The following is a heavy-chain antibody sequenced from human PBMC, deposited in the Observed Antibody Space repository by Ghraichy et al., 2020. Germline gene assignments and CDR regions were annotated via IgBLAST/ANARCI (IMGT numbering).Heavy chain of an antibody. Sequence: ASVKVSCKASGYTFTSYYMHWVRQAPGQGLEWMGIIKPSGGSTSYAQKFQGRVTMTRDTSTSTVYMELSSLRSEDTAVYYCARGETGYSSSWYDFDYWGQGTLVTVSS. D-gene: IGHD6-13*01. CDR3: ARGETGYSSSWYDFDY. CDR1: GYTFTSYY. V-gene: IGHV1-46*01. J-gene: IGHJ4*02. CDR2: IKPSGGST.